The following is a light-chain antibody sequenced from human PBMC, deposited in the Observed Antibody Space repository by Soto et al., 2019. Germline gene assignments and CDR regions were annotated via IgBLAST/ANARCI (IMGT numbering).Light chain of an antibody. J-gene: IGKJ1*01. V-gene: IGKV1-5*03. Sequence: DIQMTQSPSTLSASVGDRVTITCRASESISSWLAWYQQKPGKAPKLLIYKASNLESGVPSRFSGSGSGTEFTLTISSLQPDDFATYYCQHYSGDRATFGQGTKVEI. CDR1: ESISSW. CDR3: QHYSGDRAT. CDR2: KAS.